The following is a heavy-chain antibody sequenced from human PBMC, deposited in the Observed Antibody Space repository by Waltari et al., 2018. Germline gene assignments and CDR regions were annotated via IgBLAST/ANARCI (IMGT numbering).Heavy chain of an antibody. D-gene: IGHD2-21*02. Sequence: QVQLQESGPGLVKPSETLSLTCTVSGGSISSYYWSLNRQPPGKGLEWIGYTYYSGSTNYNPSLKSRVTISVDTSKNQFSLKLSSVTAADTAVYYCARAYCGGDCYVFDYWGQGTLVTVSS. CDR1: GGSISSYY. CDR2: TYYSGST. V-gene: IGHV4-59*01. CDR3: ARAYCGGDCYVFDY. J-gene: IGHJ4*02.